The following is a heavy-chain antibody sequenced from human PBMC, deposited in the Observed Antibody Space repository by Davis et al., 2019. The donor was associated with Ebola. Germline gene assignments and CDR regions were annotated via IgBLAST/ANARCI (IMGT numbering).Heavy chain of an antibody. CDR1: GFTFSGSA. V-gene: IGHV3-73*01. J-gene: IGHJ6*02. CDR2: IRSKANSYAT. D-gene: IGHD3-9*01. CDR3: AVPRVLRYFDWDSLHLNYYGMDV. Sequence: GGSLRLSCAASGFTFSGSAMHWVRQASGKGLEWVGRIRSKANSYATAYAASVKGRFTISRDDSKNTAYLQMNSLKTEDTAVYYCAVPRVLRYFDWDSLHLNYYGMDVWGQGTTVTVSS.